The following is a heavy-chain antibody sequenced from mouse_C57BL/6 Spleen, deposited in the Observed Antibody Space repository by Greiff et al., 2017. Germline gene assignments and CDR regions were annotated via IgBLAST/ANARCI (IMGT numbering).Heavy chain of an antibody. Sequence: VKLVESGAELAKPGASVKLSCKASGYTFTSYWMHWVKQRPGQGLEWIGYINPSSGYTKYNQKFKDKATLTADKSSSTAYMQLSVLTYADTAVYYCAKHPLFDYWGQGTTLTVSS. CDR1: GYTFTSYW. CDR2: INPSSGYT. V-gene: IGHV1-7*01. J-gene: IGHJ2*01. CDR3: AKHPLFDY.